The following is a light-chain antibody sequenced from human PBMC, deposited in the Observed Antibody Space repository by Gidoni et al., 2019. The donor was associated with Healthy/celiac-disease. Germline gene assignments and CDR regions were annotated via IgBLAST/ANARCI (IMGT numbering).Light chain of an antibody. V-gene: IGKV3-11*01. CDR1: QSVSSY. J-gene: IGKJ5*01. Sequence: EIVLTQSPATLSLSPGERATLSCRASQSVSSYLAWYQQKPGQAPRLLIYDASNRATGIPARFSGSGSGTDFTLTISSLEPEDFAVYYCQQRSNWPPITFAHXTRLGIK. CDR2: DAS. CDR3: QQRSNWPPIT.